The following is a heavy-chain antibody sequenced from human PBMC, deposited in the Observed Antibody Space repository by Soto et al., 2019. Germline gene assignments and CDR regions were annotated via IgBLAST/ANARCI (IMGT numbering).Heavy chain of an antibody. J-gene: IGHJ6*02. V-gene: IGHV1-2*04. CDR3: ARGDSTDCSNGVCSFFYNHDMDV. CDR1: GYSFTDYH. D-gene: IGHD2-8*01. CDR2: INPKSGGT. Sequence: ASEKVSCKASGYSFTDYHIHWVRQAPGQGLEWLGRINPKSGGTSTAQKFQGWVTITTDTSISTASMELTRLTSDDTAIYYCARGDSTDCSNGVCSFFYNHDMDVWGQVTTVTSP.